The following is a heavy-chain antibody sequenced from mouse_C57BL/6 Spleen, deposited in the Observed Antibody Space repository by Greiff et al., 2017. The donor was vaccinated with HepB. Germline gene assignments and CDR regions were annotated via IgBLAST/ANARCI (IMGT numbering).Heavy chain of an antibody. CDR1: GYTFTSYD. CDR2: IYPRDGST. D-gene: IGHD3-3*01. Sequence: QVHVKQSGPELVKPGASVKLSCKASGYTFTSYDINWVKQRPGQGLEWIGWIYPRDGSTKYNEKFKGKATLTVDTSSSTAYMELHSLTSEDSAVYFCARGRGTEYFDYWGQGTTLTVSS. CDR3: ARGRGTEYFDY. J-gene: IGHJ2*01. V-gene: IGHV1-85*01.